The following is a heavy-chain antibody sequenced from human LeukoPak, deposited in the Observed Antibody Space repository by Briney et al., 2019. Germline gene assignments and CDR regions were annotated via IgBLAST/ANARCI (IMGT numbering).Heavy chain of an antibody. Sequence: SETLSLTCTVSGYSISSGYYWGWIRQPPGKGLEWIGYIYHSGSTYYNPSLKSRVTISVDRSKNQFSLKLSSVTAADTAVYYCARGWFGENYFDYWGQGTLVTVSS. J-gene: IGHJ4*02. V-gene: IGHV4-38-2*02. CDR3: ARGWFGENYFDY. D-gene: IGHD3-10*01. CDR1: GYSISSGYY. CDR2: IYHSGST.